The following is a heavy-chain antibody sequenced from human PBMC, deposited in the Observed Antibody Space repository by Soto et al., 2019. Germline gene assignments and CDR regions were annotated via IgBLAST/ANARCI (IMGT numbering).Heavy chain of an antibody. CDR2: IYPGDSDT. V-gene: IGHV5-51*01. CDR1: GYSFTSYW. CDR3: ARLRANYYDSSGYYYDP. J-gene: IGHJ5*02. D-gene: IGHD3-22*01. Sequence: GESLKISCKGSGYSFTSYWIGCVRQMPGKGLEWMGIIYPGDSDTRYSPSFQGQVTISADKSISTAYLQWSSLKASDTAMYYCARLRANYYDSSGYYYDPWGQGTLVTVS.